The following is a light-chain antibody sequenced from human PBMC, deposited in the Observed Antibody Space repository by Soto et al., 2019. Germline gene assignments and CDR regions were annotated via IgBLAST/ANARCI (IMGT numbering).Light chain of an antibody. CDR1: SSDVGAYNY. CDR2: EVT. Sequence: QSALTQPASVSGSPGQSITISCTGTSSDVGAYNYVSWYQQHPGKAPKLMIHEVTNRPSGVSDRFSGSKSGNTASLTISGLPEEDEDYYHCSSYTTSSTWVFGGGTKVTVL. V-gene: IGLV2-14*01. CDR3: SSYTTSSTWV. J-gene: IGLJ3*02.